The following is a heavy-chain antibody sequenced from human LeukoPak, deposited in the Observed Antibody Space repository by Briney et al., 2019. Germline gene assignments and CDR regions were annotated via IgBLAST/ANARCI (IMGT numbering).Heavy chain of an antibody. D-gene: IGHD3-22*01. V-gene: IGHV3-66*01. CDR1: GFTVSSNY. Sequence: GGSLRLSCAASGFTVSSNYMSWVRQAPGMGLEWVSVIYSGGSTYYADSVKGRFTISRDNSKNTLYLQMNSLRAEDTAVYYCARGGGTDYYDSSDYWGQGTLVTVSS. CDR2: IYSGGST. J-gene: IGHJ4*02. CDR3: ARGGGTDYYDSSDY.